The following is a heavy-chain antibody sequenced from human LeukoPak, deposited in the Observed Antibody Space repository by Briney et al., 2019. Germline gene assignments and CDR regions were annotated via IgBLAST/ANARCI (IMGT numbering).Heavy chain of an antibody. CDR1: GYTFSSYH. V-gene: IGHV1-46*01. Sequence: GASVKVSCKASGYTFSSYHLHWVRQAPGQGLEWMGIINPSGCSTRYAQKFQGRVTMTRDTSISTAYMELSRLRSDDTAVYYCARPDYVEGYWGQGTLVTVSS. D-gene: IGHD4-17*01. CDR2: INPSGCST. J-gene: IGHJ4*02. CDR3: ARPDYVEGY.